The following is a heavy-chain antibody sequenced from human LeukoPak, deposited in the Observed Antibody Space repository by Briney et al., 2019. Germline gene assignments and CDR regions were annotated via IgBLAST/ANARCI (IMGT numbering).Heavy chain of an antibody. D-gene: IGHD2-2*01. CDR3: ARGTGDIVVVPAAMDHIYYYYYYMDV. J-gene: IGHJ6*03. Sequence: EASVKVSCKASGYTFTSYDINWVRQATGQGLEWMGWMNPNSGNTGYAQKFQGRVTMTRNTSISTAYMELSSLRSEDTAVYYCARGTGDIVVVPAAMDHIYYYYYYMDVWGKGTTVTVSS. V-gene: IGHV1-8*01. CDR1: GYTFTSYD. CDR2: MNPNSGNT.